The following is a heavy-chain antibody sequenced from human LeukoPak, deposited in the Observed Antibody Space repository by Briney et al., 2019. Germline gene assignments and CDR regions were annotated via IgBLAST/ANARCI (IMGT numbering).Heavy chain of an antibody. V-gene: IGHV3-7*01. CDR1: GFTFSTYW. CDR2: IKQDGSEK. CDR3: TKTSGSYFFSGIDY. D-gene: IGHD3-10*01. J-gene: IGHJ4*02. Sequence: GGSLRLSCAASGFTFSTYWMSWVPQAPGKGLEWVANIKQDGSEKYYVDSVKGRFTISRDNAKNSLYLQINSLRAEDTAVYYCTKTSGSYFFSGIDYWGQGTLVTVSS.